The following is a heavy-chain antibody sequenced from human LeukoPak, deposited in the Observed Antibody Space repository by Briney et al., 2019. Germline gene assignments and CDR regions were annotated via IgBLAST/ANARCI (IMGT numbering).Heavy chain of an antibody. CDR3: RAATRHLIYYYDY. Sequence: GGSLRLSCAASRFTFSIFGMHWVRQAPGKGLEWVAVISSDGTNKYYADSVRGRFTIARDNSKDTLYLQMSSLRIEDTAVYYCRAATRHLIYYYDYWGQGTLVTVSS. CDR1: RFTFSIFG. J-gene: IGHJ4*02. CDR2: ISSDGTNK. D-gene: IGHD3-22*01. V-gene: IGHV3-30*03.